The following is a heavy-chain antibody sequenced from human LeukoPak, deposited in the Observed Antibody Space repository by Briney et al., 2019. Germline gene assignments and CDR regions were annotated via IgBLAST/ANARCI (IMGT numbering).Heavy chain of an antibody. CDR2: ISYDGSNK. D-gene: IGHD3-10*01. V-gene: IGHV3-30-3*01. Sequence: GGSLRLSCAASGFTFSSYAMHWVRQAPGKGLEWVAVISYDGSNKYYADSVKDRFTISRDNSKNTLYLQMNSLRAEDTAVYYCARLSRDYYGSGRKSSWGQGTLVTVSS. J-gene: IGHJ5*02. CDR3: ARLSRDYYGSGRKSS. CDR1: GFTFSSYA.